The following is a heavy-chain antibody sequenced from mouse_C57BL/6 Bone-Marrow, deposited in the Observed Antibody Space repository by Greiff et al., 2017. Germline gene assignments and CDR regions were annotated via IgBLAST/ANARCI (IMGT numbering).Heavy chain of an antibody. J-gene: IGHJ3*01. Sequence: EVKLMESGPGLVKPSQSLSLTCSVTGYSITSGYYWNWIRQFPGNKLEWMGYISYDGSNNYNPSLKNRISITRDTSKNQFFLKLNSVTTEDTATYYCAREGAYYDHFAYWGQGTLVTVSA. V-gene: IGHV3-6*01. D-gene: IGHD2-10*01. CDR3: AREGAYYDHFAY. CDR2: ISYDGSN. CDR1: GYSITSGYY.